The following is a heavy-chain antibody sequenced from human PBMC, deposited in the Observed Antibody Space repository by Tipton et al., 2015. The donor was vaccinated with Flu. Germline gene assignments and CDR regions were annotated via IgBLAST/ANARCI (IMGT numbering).Heavy chain of an antibody. CDR1: GFTFSSYY. CDR3: ARDLGVPAHAWYFDL. J-gene: IGHJ2*01. V-gene: IGHV3-74*01. D-gene: IGHD2-2*01. CDR2: IKSDGRST. Sequence: GSLRLSCAASGFTFSSYYMHWVRQAPGKGLVWVSRIKSDGRSTSYADSVKGRFTIARDIAKDTLYLQMNSLGAEDSAVYYCARDLGVPAHAWYFDLWGRGTLVTVSS.